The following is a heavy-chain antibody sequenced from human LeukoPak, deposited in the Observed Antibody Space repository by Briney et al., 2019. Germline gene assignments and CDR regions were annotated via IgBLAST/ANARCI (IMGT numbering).Heavy chain of an antibody. CDR3: ARDPLGTRPGFDY. J-gene: IGHJ4*02. CDR2: ISYDGSNK. V-gene: IGHV3-30*04. CDR1: GFTFSSYA. Sequence: GGSLRLSCAASGFTFSSYAMHWVRQAPGKGLEWVAVISYDGSNKYYADSVKGRCTISRDNHKNTLYLPMNSLRAEDTAVYSCARDPLGTRPGFDYWGQGTLVTVSS. D-gene: IGHD1-1*01.